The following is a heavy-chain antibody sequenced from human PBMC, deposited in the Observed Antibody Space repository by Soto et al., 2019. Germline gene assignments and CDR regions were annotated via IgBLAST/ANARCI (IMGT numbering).Heavy chain of an antibody. V-gene: IGHV4-39*01. CDR1: GGSISSSSYY. CDR3: MLGSGWKDFYY. D-gene: IGHD3-22*01. CDR2: IYYTGST. Sequence: SETLSLTCTVSGGSISSSSYYWGWIRQPPGKGLEWIGNIYYTGSTYYNPSLKSRVTISVDTSKNQFSLKLSSVTAADTAVDYCMLGSGWKDFYYWGKGTLVPVAS. J-gene: IGHJ4*02.